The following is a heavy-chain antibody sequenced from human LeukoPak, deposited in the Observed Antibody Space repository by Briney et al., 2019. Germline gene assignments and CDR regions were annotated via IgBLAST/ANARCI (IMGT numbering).Heavy chain of an antibody. V-gene: IGHV3-23*01. Sequence: GGSRRLSCAASGFTFSSYAMSWVRQAPGKGLEWVSSINGSGVSTYYADSVKGRFTVSRDNSKNILYLQMNSLRAEDTAVYYCANDERNWNYNLASQTYDWGQGTLVTVSS. D-gene: IGHD1-7*01. CDR3: ANDERNWNYNLASQTYD. J-gene: IGHJ4*02. CDR2: INGSGVST. CDR1: GFTFSSYA.